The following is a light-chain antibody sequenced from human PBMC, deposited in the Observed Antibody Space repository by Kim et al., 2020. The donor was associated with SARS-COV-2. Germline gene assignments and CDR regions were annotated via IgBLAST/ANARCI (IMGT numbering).Light chain of an antibody. Sequence: SSELTQDPAVSVALGQTVRITCQGDSLRRYYATWYQQKSGQAPVLVFYGKNNRPSGIPDRFSGSISGNTASLTITGAQAADDADYYCKSRDSRGKVVFGGGTKVTVL. V-gene: IGLV3-19*01. CDR1: SLRRYY. CDR2: GKN. J-gene: IGLJ2*01. CDR3: KSRDSRGKVV.